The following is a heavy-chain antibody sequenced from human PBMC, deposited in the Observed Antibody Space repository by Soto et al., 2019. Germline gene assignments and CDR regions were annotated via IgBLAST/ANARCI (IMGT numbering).Heavy chain of an antibody. V-gene: IGHV4-30-2*01. CDR3: ARVPLP. CDR2: IYHSGST. J-gene: IGHJ5*02. Sequence: QLQLQESGSGLVKPSQTLSLTCAVSGGSISSGGYSWSWIRQPPGKGLEWLGYIYHSGSTYYNPYLWRGVTRSVVRSNNPFSLKLSSVTGADTAVLYCARVPLPWGRGTLVPVSS. CDR1: GGSISSGGYS.